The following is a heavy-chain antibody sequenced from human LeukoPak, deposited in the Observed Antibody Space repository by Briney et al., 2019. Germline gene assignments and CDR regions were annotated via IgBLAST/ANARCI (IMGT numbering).Heavy chain of an antibody. CDR2: INGRGGST. V-gene: IGHV3-23*01. CDR3: AKTDPADWYYFDY. Sequence: GGSLRLSCAASGFTFNDYAMTWVRQAPGKGLEWVSAINGRGGSTFYADSVKGRFTISRDNSKNTLYLQMNTLRAEDTAVYYCAKTDPADWYYFDYWGQGTLVTVSS. D-gene: IGHD3-9*01. J-gene: IGHJ4*02. CDR1: GFTFNDYA.